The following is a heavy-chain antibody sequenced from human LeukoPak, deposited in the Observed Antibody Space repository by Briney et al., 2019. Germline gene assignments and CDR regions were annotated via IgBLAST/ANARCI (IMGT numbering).Heavy chain of an antibody. D-gene: IGHD3-22*01. CDR3: ARGGFRHFDP. CDR1: GFAFNSQT. J-gene: IGHJ5*02. Sequence: QPGGSLRLSCAASGFAFNSQTMSRVRQAPGKGLEWVASIKEDEIEIHYVDSVKGRFTISRDNAKDSLYLQMNSLRVEDTAVYYCARGGFRHFDPWGQGTLVTVSS. V-gene: IGHV3-7*01. CDR2: IKEDEIEI.